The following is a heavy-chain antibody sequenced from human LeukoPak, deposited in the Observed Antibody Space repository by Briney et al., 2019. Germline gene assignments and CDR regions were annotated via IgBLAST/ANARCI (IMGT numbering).Heavy chain of an antibody. CDR1: GYTFTSYD. CDR2: MNPNSGNT. V-gene: IGHV1-8*01. D-gene: IGHD3-10*01. CDR3: ARGLYGSGDVDY. Sequence: ASVKVSCKASGYTFTSYDINWVRQATGQGLEWMGWMNPNSGNTGYAQKFQGRVTMTRNTSISTAYMELSSLRSEDTAVYYCARGLYGSGDVDYWGQGTLVTVSS. J-gene: IGHJ4*02.